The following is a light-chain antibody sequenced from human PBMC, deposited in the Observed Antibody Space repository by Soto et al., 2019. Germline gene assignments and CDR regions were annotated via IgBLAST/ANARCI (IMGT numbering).Light chain of an antibody. CDR3: QQYNSYWGT. CDR2: DAS. Sequence: DIQMTQSPSTLPASVGDRVTITCRASQSISNWLAWYQQKPWTAPKLLIYDASSLESGVPSRFSGSGSGTEFTLTISSLQPDDFATYYCQQYNSYWGTFGQGTKVE. V-gene: IGKV1-5*01. J-gene: IGKJ1*01. CDR1: QSISNW.